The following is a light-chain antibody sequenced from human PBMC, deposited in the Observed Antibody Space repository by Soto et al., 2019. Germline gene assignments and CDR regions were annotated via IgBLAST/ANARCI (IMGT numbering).Light chain of an antibody. Sequence: DIQMTQSPSSLSASVGGRVTITCQASQDIKNYLNWYQQKSGKAPKLLIYDASDLETGVPSRFSGSGSGTDFTFTINSLQPEDIATYYCQQYDNLPLTFSGGTKVDIK. J-gene: IGKJ4*01. CDR1: QDIKNY. CDR2: DAS. CDR3: QQYDNLPLT. V-gene: IGKV1-33*01.